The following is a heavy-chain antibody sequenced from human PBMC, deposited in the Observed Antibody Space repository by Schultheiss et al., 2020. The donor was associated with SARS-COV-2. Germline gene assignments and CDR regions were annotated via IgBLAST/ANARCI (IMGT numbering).Heavy chain of an antibody. CDR2: IYYTGST. D-gene: IGHD3-16*01. V-gene: IGHV4-59*01. CDR1: GGSISSYY. J-gene: IGHJ3*02. CDR3: ARTHAGRYGALDI. Sequence: SETLSLTCTVSGGSISSYYWSWIRQPPGKGLEWIGYIYYTGSTKYIPSLKSRVTMALDTSKNQVSLKMGSLTAADTAVYYCARTHAGRYGALDIWGQGTTVTVSS.